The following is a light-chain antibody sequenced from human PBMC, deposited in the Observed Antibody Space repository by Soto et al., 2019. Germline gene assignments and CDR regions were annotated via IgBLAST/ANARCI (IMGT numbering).Light chain of an antibody. J-gene: IGKJ2*01. CDR1: QSLVHSDGSTY. CDR2: NIS. CDR3: MQGTQFPNT. V-gene: IGKV2-24*01. Sequence: DIVMTQTPLSSPVTLGQPASISCRSSQSLVHSDGSTYLSWLQQRPGQPPRLLIYNISNRFSGVSVRFSGSGAATDFTLKISGVEAEDFGIYYCMQGTQFPNTFGQGTKLE.